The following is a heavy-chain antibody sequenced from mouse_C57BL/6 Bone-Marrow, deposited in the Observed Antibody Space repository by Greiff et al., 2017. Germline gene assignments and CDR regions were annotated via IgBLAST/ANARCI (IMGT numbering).Heavy chain of an antibody. D-gene: IGHD2-4*01. CDR1: GYTFTDYY. CDR3: VIYYDVGGAMDY. Sequence: VQLQQSGPELVKPGASVKISCKASGYTFTDYYMNWVKQSHGKSLEWIGDINPNNGGTSYNQKFKGKATLTVDKSSSTAYMELRSLTSEDSAVYYCVIYYDVGGAMDYWGQGTSVTVSS. CDR2: INPNNGGT. J-gene: IGHJ4*01. V-gene: IGHV1-26*01.